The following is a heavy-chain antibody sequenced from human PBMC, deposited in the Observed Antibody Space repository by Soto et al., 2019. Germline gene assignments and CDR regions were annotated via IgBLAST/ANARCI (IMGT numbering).Heavy chain of an antibody. V-gene: IGHV3-23*01. Sequence: GGAPGLSFAPPGFSLCTYTKRLVPPAPGKGPEWVAGFYGGGSTSTFYADSVKGRFTISRDNSKNMLFLQMNSLRAEDTAVYYCTKDRHPDGIWSFDCWGQGTLVTVSS. CDR1: GFSLCTYT. D-gene: IGHD3-3*01. J-gene: IGHJ4*02. CDR2: FYGGGSTST. CDR3: TKDRHPDGIWSFDC.